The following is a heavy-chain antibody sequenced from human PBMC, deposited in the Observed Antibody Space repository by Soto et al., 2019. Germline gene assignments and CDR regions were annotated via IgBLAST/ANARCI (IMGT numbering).Heavy chain of an antibody. CDR3: ARPIVDFWSGYYGALAAFDI. CDR1: GYSFTSYW. D-gene: IGHD3-3*01. V-gene: IGHV5-51*01. CDR2: IYPGDSDT. Sequence: PGESLKISCKGSGYSFTSYWIGWVRQMPGKGLEWMGIIYPGDSDTRYSPSFQGQVTISADKPISTAYLQWSSLKASDTAMYYCARPIVDFWSGYYGALAAFDIWGQGTMVTVSS. J-gene: IGHJ3*02.